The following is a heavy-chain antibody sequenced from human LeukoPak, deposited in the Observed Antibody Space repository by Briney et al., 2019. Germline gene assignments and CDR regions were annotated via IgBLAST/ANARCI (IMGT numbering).Heavy chain of an antibody. CDR3: ARAYYYDSSGYYRN. CDR1: GYTFTGYY. V-gene: IGHV1-2*06. Sequence: ASVKVSCKASGYTFTGYYMHWVRQAPGQGLEWMGRINPNSGGTNYAQKFQGRVTMTRDTSISTAYMELSRLRSDDTALYYCARAYYYDSSGYYRNWGQGTLVTVSS. J-gene: IGHJ4*02. CDR2: INPNSGGT. D-gene: IGHD3-22*01.